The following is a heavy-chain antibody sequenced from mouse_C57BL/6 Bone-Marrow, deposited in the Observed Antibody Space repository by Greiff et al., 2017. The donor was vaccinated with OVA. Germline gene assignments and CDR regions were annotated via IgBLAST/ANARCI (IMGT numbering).Heavy chain of an antibody. D-gene: IGHD1-1*01. Sequence: QVQLQQPGAELVRPGTSVKLSCKASGYTFTSYWMPWVKQRPGQGLEWIGAIDPSDSYTNYNQKFKGKATLTVDTSSSTAYMQLSSLTSEDSAVYYCAKSSITTVVDDWYAMDYWGQGTSVTVSS. CDR3: AKSSITTVVDDWYAMDY. CDR1: GYTFTSYW. CDR2: IDPSDSYT. J-gene: IGHJ4*01. V-gene: IGHV1-59*01.